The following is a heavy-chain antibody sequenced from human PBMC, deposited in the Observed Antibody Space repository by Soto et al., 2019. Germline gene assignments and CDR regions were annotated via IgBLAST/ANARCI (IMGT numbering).Heavy chain of an antibody. Sequence: QVQLVESGGGVVQPGGSLRLSCAASGFAFHGYAMHWVRQAPGKGLEWVAVIWYDGSTEYYIDSVKGRFAISRDNSKNTLYLQLNSLRAEDTAVYYCARDRTIRYFDYWGQGTPVSVSS. J-gene: IGHJ4*02. CDR3: ARDRTIRYFDY. CDR2: IWYDGSTE. D-gene: IGHD3-9*01. CDR1: GFAFHGYA. V-gene: IGHV3-33*01.